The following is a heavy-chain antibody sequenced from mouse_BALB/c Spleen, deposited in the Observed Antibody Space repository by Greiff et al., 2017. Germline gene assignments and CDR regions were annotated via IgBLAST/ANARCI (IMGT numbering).Heavy chain of an antibody. CDR3: ARWYYRYDVGAMDY. CDR1: GFNIKDTY. D-gene: IGHD2-14*01. Sequence: EVQLQQSGAELVKPGASVKLSCTASGFNIKDTYMHWVKQRPEQGLEWIGRIDPANGNTKYDPKFQGKATITADTSSNTAYLQLSSLTSEDTAVYYCARWYYRYDVGAMDYWGQGTSVTVSS. CDR2: IDPANGNT. J-gene: IGHJ4*01. V-gene: IGHV14-3*02.